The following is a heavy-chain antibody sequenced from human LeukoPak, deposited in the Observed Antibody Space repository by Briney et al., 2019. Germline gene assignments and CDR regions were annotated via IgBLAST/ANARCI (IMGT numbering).Heavy chain of an antibody. CDR2: ISYDGSNK. Sequence: GGSLRLSCAASGFTVSSNYMSWVRQAPGKGLEWVAVISYDGSNKYYADSVEGRFTISRDNSKNTLYLQMNSLRAEDTAVYYCARDVSSGWWVPGYWGQGTLVTVSS. D-gene: IGHD6-19*01. J-gene: IGHJ4*02. CDR3: ARDVSSGWWVPGY. CDR1: GFTVSSNY. V-gene: IGHV3-30-3*01.